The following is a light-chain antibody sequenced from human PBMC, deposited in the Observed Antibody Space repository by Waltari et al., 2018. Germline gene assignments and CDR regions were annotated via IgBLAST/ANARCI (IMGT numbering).Light chain of an antibody. J-gene: IGKJ2*01. CDR1: PSLFHTNNKNY. CDR3: QQYYATPNT. Sequence: DIVVTQSPDSLAVSLGERATTNCKSSPSLFHTNNKNYLAWYQQKPGQPPKLLIYWASTRDSGVPDRFSGSGSGTDFTLAISSLQPEDVAVYYCQQYYATPNTFGQGTNVEIK. V-gene: IGKV4-1*01. CDR2: WAS.